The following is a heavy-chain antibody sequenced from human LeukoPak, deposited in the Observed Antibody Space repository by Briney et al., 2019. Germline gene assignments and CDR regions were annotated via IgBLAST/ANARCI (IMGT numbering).Heavy chain of an antibody. J-gene: IGHJ4*02. CDR1: GFTVSSNY. Sequence: GGSLRLPCAASGFTVSSNYMSWVRQAPGKGLEWVSVIYSGGSTYYADSVKGRFTISRDNSKNTLYLQMNSLRAEDTAVYYCACSVYGSGSYYDYWGQGTLVTVSS. V-gene: IGHV3-66*02. D-gene: IGHD3-10*01. CDR2: IYSGGST. CDR3: ACSVYGSGSYYDY.